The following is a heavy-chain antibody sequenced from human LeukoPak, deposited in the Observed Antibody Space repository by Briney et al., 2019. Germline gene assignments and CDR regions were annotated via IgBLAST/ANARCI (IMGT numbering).Heavy chain of an antibody. Sequence: SETLSLTCAVSGYSISSGYYWGWIRQPPGKGLEWIGNAYHSGSTYKNPSPKSRVSISLDTSNNQFSLKLTSVTAADTAIYYCARLSGAPVRHPIYHFDYWGQGTLVTVSS. CDR3: ARLSGAPVRHPIYHFDY. CDR2: AYHSGST. CDR1: GYSISSGYY. J-gene: IGHJ4*02. V-gene: IGHV4-38-2*01. D-gene: IGHD1-26*01.